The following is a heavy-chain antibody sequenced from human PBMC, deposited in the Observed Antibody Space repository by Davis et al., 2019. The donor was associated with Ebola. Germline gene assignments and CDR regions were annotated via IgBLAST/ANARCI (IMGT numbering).Heavy chain of an antibody. CDR3: AREAGWTTHNWFDP. D-gene: IGHD1-14*01. J-gene: IGHJ5*02. Sequence: MPSETLSLTCNVSGGSITSSGYSYFWGWIRQPPGKGLECLGTIYYSGGTYYNPSLKSRVTISVDTSKNQFSLKLSSVTAADTAVYYCAREAGWTTHNWFDPWGQGTLVTVSS. CDR2: IYYSGGT. CDR1: GGSITSSGYSYF. V-gene: IGHV4-39*07.